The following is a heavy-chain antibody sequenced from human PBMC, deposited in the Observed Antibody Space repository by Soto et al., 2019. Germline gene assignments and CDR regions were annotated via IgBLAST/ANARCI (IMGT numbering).Heavy chain of an antibody. V-gene: IGHV3-48*03. Sequence: PGGSLRLSCVASGFTFSSYSMVWVRQAPGKGLEWVSYIFTTGTTIYYADSVKGRFTVSRDNAKNSLFLLLNSLRAEDTAVYYCARHKDWAFDYWGQGTLVTVSS. CDR2: IFTTGTTI. CDR3: ARHKDWAFDY. CDR1: GFTFSSYS. J-gene: IGHJ4*02. D-gene: IGHD3-9*01.